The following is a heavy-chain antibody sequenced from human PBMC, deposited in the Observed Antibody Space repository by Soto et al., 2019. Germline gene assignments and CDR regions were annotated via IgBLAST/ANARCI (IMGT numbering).Heavy chain of an antibody. J-gene: IGHJ4*02. CDR2: ISYDGTTK. D-gene: IGHD6-13*01. CDR3: ARDRPYSSSWYPEY. Sequence: QVHLVESGGGVVRPGGSLRLSCAASGFTFSTHAMHWVRQAPGKGLEWVALISYDGTTKYYADSVKGLFTISRDNSKNTLYLQMNSLRGEDMAIYYCARDRPYSSSWYPEYWGQGTLVTVSS. CDR1: GFTFSTHA. V-gene: IGHV3-30-3*01.